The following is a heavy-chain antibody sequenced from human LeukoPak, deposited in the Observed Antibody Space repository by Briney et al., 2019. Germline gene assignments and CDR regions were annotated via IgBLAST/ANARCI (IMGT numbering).Heavy chain of an antibody. CDR3: ASRTIGYSYALRGVGDY. CDR2: ISSSSDYI. Sequence: PGRSLRLSCAASGFTFDDYAMHWVRQAPGKGLEWVSSISSSSDYIYYLDSVQGRFTISRDNAKNSLYLHMNSLRAEDTAVYYCASRTIGYSYALRGVGDYWGQGTLVTVSS. V-gene: IGHV3-21*01. D-gene: IGHD5-18*01. J-gene: IGHJ4*02. CDR1: GFTFDDYA.